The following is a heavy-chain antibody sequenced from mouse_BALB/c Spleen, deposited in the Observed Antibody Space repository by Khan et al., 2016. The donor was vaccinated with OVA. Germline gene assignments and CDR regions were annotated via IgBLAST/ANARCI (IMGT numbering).Heavy chain of an antibody. CDR1: GYTFTSYW. V-gene: IGHV1S41*01. D-gene: IGHD1-1*01. Sequence: DLVKPGASVKLSCKASGYTFTSYWINWIKQRPGQGLEWIGHIAPGSGSTYYNEMFKGMATLTVDNSSSTVYIQLSSLSSEDSALYFCARSNYYGSSLYAMDYWGQGTSVTVSS. CDR2: IAPGSGST. J-gene: IGHJ4*01. CDR3: ARSNYYGSSLYAMDY.